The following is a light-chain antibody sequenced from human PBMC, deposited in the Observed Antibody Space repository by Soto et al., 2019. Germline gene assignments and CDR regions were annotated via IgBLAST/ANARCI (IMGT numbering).Light chain of an antibody. Sequence: IHLTQSPSSLSASVGDRVTITFPPSPAIARFLAWYQQKPGTAPKLLIYGASTLQRGVPSRFSGSRSGTDYTLTIASLQPEDFATYYCQQLNGSPWTFGQGTKVDIK. CDR3: QQLNGSPWT. V-gene: IGKV1-9*01. J-gene: IGKJ1*01. CDR2: GAS. CDR1: PAIARF.